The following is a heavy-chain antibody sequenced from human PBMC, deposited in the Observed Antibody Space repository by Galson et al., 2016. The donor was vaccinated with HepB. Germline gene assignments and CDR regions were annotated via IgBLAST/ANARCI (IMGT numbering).Heavy chain of an antibody. Sequence: QSGAEVKKPGESLKISCKGSGYSLTSYWIGWVRQMPGKGLEWIGIIYFDDSETRYSPSFQGQVTISADKSISTAYLQWSSLKASDTAMYYCARRTGSENYVVGAQAFFDDWGQGPLVTV. CDR3: ARRTGSENYVVGAQAFFDD. J-gene: IGHJ4*02. CDR1: GYSLTSYW. V-gene: IGHV5-51*01. CDR2: IYFDDSET. D-gene: IGHD1-26*01.